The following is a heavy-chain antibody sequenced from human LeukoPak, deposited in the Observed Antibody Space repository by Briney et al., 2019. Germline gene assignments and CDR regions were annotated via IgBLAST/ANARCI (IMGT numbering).Heavy chain of an antibody. CDR1: GGSISSYY. V-gene: IGHV4-59*08. D-gene: IGHD6-13*01. Sequence: PSETLSLTCTVSGGSISSYYWSWIRQPPGKGLEWIGYIYYSGSTNYNPSLKSRVTISVDTSKNQFSLKLSSVTAADTAVYYCARQGTIAAAFLRWGQGTLVTVSS. CDR3: ARQGTIAAAFLR. J-gene: IGHJ1*01. CDR2: IYYSGST.